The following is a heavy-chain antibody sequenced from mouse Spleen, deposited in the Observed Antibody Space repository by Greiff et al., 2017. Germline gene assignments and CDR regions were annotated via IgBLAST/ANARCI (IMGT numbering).Heavy chain of an antibody. CDR3: ARMGLYDYDDGYYAMDY. CDR1: GYTFTSYW. D-gene: IGHD2-4*01. V-gene: IGHV1-64*01. CDR2: IHPNSGST. J-gene: IGHJ4*01. Sequence: QVQLKQPGAELVKPGASVKLSCKASGYTFTSYWMHWVKQRPGQGLEWIGMIHPNSGSTNYNEKFKSKATLTVDKSSSTAYMQLSSLTSEDSAVYYCARMGLYDYDDGYYAMDYWGQGTSVTVSS.